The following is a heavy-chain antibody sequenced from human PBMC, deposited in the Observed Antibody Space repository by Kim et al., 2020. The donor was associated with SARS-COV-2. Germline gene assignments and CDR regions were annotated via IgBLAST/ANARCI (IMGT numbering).Heavy chain of an antibody. D-gene: IGHD3-16*01. J-gene: IGHJ6*02. CDR3: AKGGRGRYYYGMDV. V-gene: IGHV4-34*01. Sequence: NPSLQSRVTIAVNTSKHQFSLKLGSVTAADTAVYYWAKGGRGRYYYGMDVWGQGTTVTVSS.